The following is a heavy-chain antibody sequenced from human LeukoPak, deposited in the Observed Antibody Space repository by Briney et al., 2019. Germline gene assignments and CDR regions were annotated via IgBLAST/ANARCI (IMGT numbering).Heavy chain of an antibody. V-gene: IGHV1-69*05. Sequence: ASVKVSCKASGGTFSSYAISWVRQAPGQGLEWMGGIVPIFGTANYAQKFQGRVTITTDESTSTAHMELSSLRSEDTAVYYCASGSVYYYDSSGYYYFDYWGQGTPVTVSS. CDR3: ASGSVYYYDSSGYYYFDY. J-gene: IGHJ4*02. CDR1: GGTFSSYA. D-gene: IGHD3-22*01. CDR2: IVPIFGTA.